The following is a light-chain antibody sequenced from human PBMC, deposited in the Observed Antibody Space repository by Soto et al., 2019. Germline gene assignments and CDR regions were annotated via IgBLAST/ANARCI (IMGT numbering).Light chain of an antibody. CDR3: QQYGGSPLYT. J-gene: IGKJ2*01. V-gene: IGKV3-20*01. Sequence: EVVLTQSPGTLYLSPGERATLSCSASQSVSNNYLAWYQQKPGQAPRLLIYVSFSRATGTPDRFSGSGSGTDFTLIISRLEPEDFAVYYCQQYGGSPLYTFGQGTKLEIK. CDR2: VSF. CDR1: QSVSNNY.